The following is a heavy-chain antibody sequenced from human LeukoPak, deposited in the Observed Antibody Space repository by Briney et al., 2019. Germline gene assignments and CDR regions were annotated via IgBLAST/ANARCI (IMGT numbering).Heavy chain of an antibody. V-gene: IGHV3-74*01. CDR2: INGNGSET. J-gene: IGHJ4*02. Sequence: GGSLRLSCSASGLTFSSHWMHWVRQAPGKGLVWVARINGNGSETNYAGSVRGRFTISRDNAKSTLYLQMNSLRAEDTAVYYCASGSGDYGDPFDYWGQGTLVTVSS. CDR1: GLTFSSHW. D-gene: IGHD4-17*01. CDR3: ASGSGDYGDPFDY.